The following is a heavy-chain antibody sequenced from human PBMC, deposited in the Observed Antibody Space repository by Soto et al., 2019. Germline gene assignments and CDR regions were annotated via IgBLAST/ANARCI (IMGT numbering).Heavy chain of an antibody. D-gene: IGHD3-10*01. Sequence: ASVKVSCNASGYTFTGYYMHWVRQAPGQGLEWMGWINPNSGGTNYAQKFQGRVTMTRDTSISTAYMELSRLRSDDTAVYYCARDRELLWFGELPSLGMDVWGQGTTVTVSS. CDR3: ARDRELLWFGELPSLGMDV. V-gene: IGHV1-2*02. CDR2: INPNSGGT. J-gene: IGHJ6*02. CDR1: GYTFTGYY.